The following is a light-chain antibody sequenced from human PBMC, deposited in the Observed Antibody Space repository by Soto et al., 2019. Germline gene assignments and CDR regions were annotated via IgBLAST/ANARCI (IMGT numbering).Light chain of an antibody. CDR2: EGS. V-gene: IGLV2-23*03. CDR1: SSDVGSYNI. CDR3: CSYAPSTTIVV. J-gene: IGLJ2*01. Sequence: QSALTQPASVSGSPGQAITISCTGTSSDVGSYNIVSWYQQHPGKAPKLIIYEGSKWPSGISNRFSGSKSGNTASLTISGLEAEDEAEYFCCSYAPSTTIVVFGGGTKVTVL.